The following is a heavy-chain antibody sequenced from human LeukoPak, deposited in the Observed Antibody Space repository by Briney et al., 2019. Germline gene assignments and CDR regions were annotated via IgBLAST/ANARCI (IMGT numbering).Heavy chain of an antibody. CDR1: GFTVSSNY. Sequence: GGSLRLSCAASGFTVSSNYMSWVRQGPGKGLECVSVISNDGDTYYADSVKGRFTISRDTSKNTVSLQMNSLRAEDTAVYYCAGDKTTGGWYEFDYWGQGTLVTVSS. D-gene: IGHD6-19*01. J-gene: IGHJ4*02. V-gene: IGHV3-53*01. CDR3: AGDKTTGGWYEFDY. CDR2: ISNDGDT.